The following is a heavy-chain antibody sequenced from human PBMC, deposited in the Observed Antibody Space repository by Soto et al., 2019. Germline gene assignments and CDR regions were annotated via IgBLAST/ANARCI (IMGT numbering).Heavy chain of an antibody. CDR3: ARAGLGELSFHFDY. Sequence: VGSLRLSCAASGFTFSSYSMNWVRQAPGKGLEWVSSISSSSSYIYYADSVKGRFTISRDNAKNSLYLQMNSLRAEDTAVYYCARAGLGELSFHFDYWGQGTLVTVSS. V-gene: IGHV3-21*01. CDR2: ISSSSSYI. J-gene: IGHJ4*02. D-gene: IGHD3-16*02. CDR1: GFTFSSYS.